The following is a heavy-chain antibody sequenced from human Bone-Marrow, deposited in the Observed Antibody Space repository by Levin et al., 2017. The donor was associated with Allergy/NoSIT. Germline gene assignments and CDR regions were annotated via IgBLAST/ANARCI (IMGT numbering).Heavy chain of an antibody. Sequence: GGSLRLSCAASGFTFTASEMVWFRQAPGKGLDWVSHIISTGSSVYYADSVKGRFTVSRANSKNTVFLEMNNLRVDDTAVYYCATDLTSNRDPDCFNLWGQGTMVTVSS. CDR1: GFTFTASE. V-gene: IGHV3-48*03. CDR2: IISTGSSV. D-gene: IGHD2-21*01. CDR3: ATDLTSNRDPDCFNL. J-gene: IGHJ3*01.